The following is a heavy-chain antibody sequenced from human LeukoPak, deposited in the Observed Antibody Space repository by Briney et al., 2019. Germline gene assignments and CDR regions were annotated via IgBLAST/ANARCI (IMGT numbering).Heavy chain of an antibody. CDR3: ARDPIVVVVAAYFDY. V-gene: IGHV1-69*04. CDR2: IIPIFGIA. D-gene: IGHD2-15*01. CDR1: GGTFSSYA. Sequence: ASVKVSCKASGGTFSSYAISWVRQAPGQGLEWMGRIIPIFGIANYAQKFQGRVTITADKSTSTAYMELSSLRSEDTAVYYCARDPIVVVVAAYFDYWGQGTLVTVSS. J-gene: IGHJ4*02.